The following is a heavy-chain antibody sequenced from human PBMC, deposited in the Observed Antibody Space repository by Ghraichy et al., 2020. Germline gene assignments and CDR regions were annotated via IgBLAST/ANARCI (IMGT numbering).Heavy chain of an antibody. CDR2: IYYSGST. J-gene: IGHJ6*02. V-gene: IGHV4-39*01. CDR1: GGSISSSSYY. Sequence: ESLNISCTVSGGSISSSSYYWGWIRQPPGKGLEWIGSIYYSGSTYYNPSLKSRVTISVDTSKNQFSLKLSSVTAADTAVYYCARPSSDYYYYGMDVWGQGTTVTVSS. CDR3: ARPSSDYYYYGMDV.